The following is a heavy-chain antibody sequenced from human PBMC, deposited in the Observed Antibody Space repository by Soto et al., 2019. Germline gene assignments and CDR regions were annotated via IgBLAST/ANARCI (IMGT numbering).Heavy chain of an antibody. CDR3: ARDRLSGFSSSPNWFDP. V-gene: IGHV6-1*01. D-gene: IGHD6-6*01. CDR1: GDSFTSNCSA. J-gene: IGHJ5*02. Sequence: PSETLSLTCAISGDSFTSNCSAWNWLRQSPSRGLEWLGRTYYRSKWYNDYAVSVKSRITINPDTSKNQFSLQLNSVTPEDTAVYYCARDRLSGFSSSPNWFDPWGQGTLVTVSS. CDR2: TYYRSKWYN.